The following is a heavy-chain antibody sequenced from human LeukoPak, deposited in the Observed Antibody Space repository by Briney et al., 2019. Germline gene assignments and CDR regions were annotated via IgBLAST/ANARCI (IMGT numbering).Heavy chain of an antibody. CDR1: GDSVSTNSGV. V-gene: IGHV6-1*01. CDR2: TYYRSKWYR. CDR3: ARDLWRDGRPIYGLDV. D-gene: IGHD1-26*01. Sequence: SQTLSLTCAISGDSVSTNSGVWNWIRLSPSRGLEWLGRTYYRSKWYRDYAESVKSRITINPDTSKNQFSLQLNSVTPEDTAVYYCARDLWRDGRPIYGLDVWGQGTTVAVSS. J-gene: IGHJ6*02.